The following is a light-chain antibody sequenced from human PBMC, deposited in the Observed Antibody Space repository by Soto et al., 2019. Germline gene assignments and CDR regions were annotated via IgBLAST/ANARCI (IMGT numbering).Light chain of an antibody. CDR1: QSVSSN. J-gene: IGKJ1*01. CDR2: GAS. CDR3: QQYNNWPRT. V-gene: IGKV3-15*01. Sequence: EIVMTQSPATLSVSPGERATLSCRASQSVSSNLAWHQQKPGQAPRLLIYGASTRATGIPARFSGSGSETEFTLTISSLQSEDFAVYYCQQYNNWPRTFGQGTKVEIK.